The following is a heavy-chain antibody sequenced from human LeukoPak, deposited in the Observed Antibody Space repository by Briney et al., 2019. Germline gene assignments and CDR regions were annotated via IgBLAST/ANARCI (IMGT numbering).Heavy chain of an antibody. Sequence: GGSLRLSCAASGFTFSSYGMHWVRQAPGKGLEWVAFIRYDGSNKYYADSVKGRFTISRDNAKNSLYLQMNSLRAEDTAVYYCARAWVYYDGSGYYYPPDYWGQGTLVTVSS. CDR3: ARAWVYYDGSGYYYPPDY. CDR2: IRYDGSNK. J-gene: IGHJ4*02. D-gene: IGHD3-22*01. CDR1: GFTFSSYG. V-gene: IGHV3-30*02.